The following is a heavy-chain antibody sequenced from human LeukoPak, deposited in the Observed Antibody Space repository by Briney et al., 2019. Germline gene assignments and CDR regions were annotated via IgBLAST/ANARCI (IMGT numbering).Heavy chain of an antibody. D-gene: IGHD6-13*01. CDR2: ISSSGSTT. CDR3: ARDPPRAAAVAVIDY. Sequence: GGSLRLSCAASGFTFSSYEMNWVRQTPGKGLEWVSYISSSGSTTYYADSVKGRFTTSRDNAKNSLYLQMNSLRAEDTAVYYCARDPPRAAAVAVIDYWGQGTLVTVSS. J-gene: IGHJ4*02. V-gene: IGHV3-48*03. CDR1: GFTFSSYE.